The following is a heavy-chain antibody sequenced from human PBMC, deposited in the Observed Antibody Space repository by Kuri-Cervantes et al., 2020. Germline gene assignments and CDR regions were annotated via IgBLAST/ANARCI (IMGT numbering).Heavy chain of an antibody. J-gene: IGHJ4*02. CDR3: ARDPLNYASYYDY. D-gene: IGHD1-7*01. Sequence: GESLKISCAASGFTFSSYGMHWVRQAPGRGLEWVSYISSSGSPIYYADSVKGRFTISRDNAKNSLDLQMNSLRAEDTAVYYCARDPLNYASYYDYWGQGTLVTVSS. CDR2: ISSSGSPI. CDR1: GFTFSSYG. V-gene: IGHV3-48*03.